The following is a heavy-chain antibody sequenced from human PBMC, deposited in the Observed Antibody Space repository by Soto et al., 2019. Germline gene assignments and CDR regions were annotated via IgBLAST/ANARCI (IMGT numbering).Heavy chain of an antibody. V-gene: IGHV4-4*02. CDR3: ARAGYSSSSGRYHYGMDV. D-gene: IGHD6-6*01. CDR2: IYHSGST. Sequence: PSETLSLTCAVSSGSISSSNWWSWVRQPPGKGLEWIGEIYHSGSTNYNPSLKSRVTISVDKSKNQFSLKLSSVTAADTAVYYCARAGYSSSSGRYHYGMDVWGQGTTVTVSS. J-gene: IGHJ6*02. CDR1: SGSISSSNW.